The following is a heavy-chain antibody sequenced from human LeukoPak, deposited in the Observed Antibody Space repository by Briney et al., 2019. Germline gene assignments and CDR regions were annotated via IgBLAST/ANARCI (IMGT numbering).Heavy chain of an antibody. J-gene: IGHJ4*02. Sequence: GGSLRLSCAASGFTFSSSWMSWVRQAPGKGLEWVAHINLDGSEKYYVDSVKGRFTISRDNAKNSLYLQMNSLRAEDTAVYYCARDPRYYSDFYYFDYWGQGTLVTVSS. CDR1: GFTFSSSW. CDR2: INLDGSEK. CDR3: ARDPRYYSDFYYFDY. V-gene: IGHV3-7*01. D-gene: IGHD3-22*01.